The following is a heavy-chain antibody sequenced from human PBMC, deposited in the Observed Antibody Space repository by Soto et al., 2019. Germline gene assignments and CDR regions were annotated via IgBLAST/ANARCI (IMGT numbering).Heavy chain of an antibody. CDR3: GGKREWHSSWNGSNWFAP. J-gene: IGHJ5*02. CDR2: IYYSGST. V-gene: IGHV4-59*01. D-gene: IGHD6-13*01. CDR1: GGSISSYY. Sequence: QVQLQESGPGLVKPSETLSLTCTVSGGSISSYYWSWIRQPPGKGLEWIGYIYYSGSTNYNPSLKGRGPISGEPSKNQFPLRLGYVTAAETAGFYWGGKREWHSSWNGSNWFAPGGQETRVTAS.